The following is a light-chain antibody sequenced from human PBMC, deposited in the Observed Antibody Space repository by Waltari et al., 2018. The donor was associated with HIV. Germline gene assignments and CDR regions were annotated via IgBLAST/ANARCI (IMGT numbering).Light chain of an antibody. Sequence: DIHMRQSPPTLTASIGDRDNITCRVRQIVGAWLAWYQHKPGEAPNLLLYKATNVEGGVPSRCSGSASGTDFTLTIDSLHPDDFATYCCHQYSDDLGSFGQGTKVEVK. J-gene: IGKJ1*01. CDR2: KAT. CDR1: QIVGAW. CDR3: HQYSDDLGS. V-gene: IGKV1-5*03.